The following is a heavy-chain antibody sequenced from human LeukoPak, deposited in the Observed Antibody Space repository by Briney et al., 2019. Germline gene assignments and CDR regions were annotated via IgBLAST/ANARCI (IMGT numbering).Heavy chain of an antibody. CDR2: INSDGKTT. Sequence: GGSLRLSCAASGFTFSDYSMNWVRQAPGKGLEDLSYINSDGKTTWYADPVKGRFTASRDNAKNSLYLQMNSLRVEDTAVYYCAKDHDYVWGSYRSTFDYWGQGTLVTVSS. J-gene: IGHJ4*02. V-gene: IGHV3-48*01. D-gene: IGHD3-16*02. CDR3: AKDHDYVWGSYRSTFDY. CDR1: GFTFSDYS.